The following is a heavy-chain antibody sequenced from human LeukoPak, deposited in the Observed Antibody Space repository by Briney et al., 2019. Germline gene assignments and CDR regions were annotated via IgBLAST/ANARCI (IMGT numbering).Heavy chain of an antibody. CDR3: TRDLMDYDVSTGLHHYDMDV. CDR2: INGDGRNI. V-gene: IGHV3-74*01. J-gene: IGHJ6*02. D-gene: IGHD3-9*01. CDR1: GFTFSSYW. Sequence: GGSLRLSCAASGFTFSSYWMHWVRQDPRKGLVWVSRINGDGRNINYADSVRGRFTISRDNAKNTLYLQMNTLRVEDTAVYYCTRDLMDYDVSTGLHHYDMDVWGQGTTVTVSS.